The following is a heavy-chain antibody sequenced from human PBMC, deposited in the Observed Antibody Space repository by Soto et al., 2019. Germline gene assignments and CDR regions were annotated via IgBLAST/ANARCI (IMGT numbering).Heavy chain of an antibody. CDR1: GGSVGSGSYH. V-gene: IGHV4-61*01. CDR3: ARDNMRARDGMDV. D-gene: IGHD3-16*01. CDR2: IYYSGST. J-gene: IGHJ6*02. Sequence: SETLSLTCTVSGGSVGSGSYHWTWIRQPPGKGLEWIGYIYYSGSTNYNPSLKSRVTISVDTSKNQFSLKLSSVTAADTAVYYCARDNMRARDGMDVWGQGTTVTVSS.